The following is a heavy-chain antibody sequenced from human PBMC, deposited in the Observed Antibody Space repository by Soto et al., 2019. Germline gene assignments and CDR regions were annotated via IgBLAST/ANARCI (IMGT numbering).Heavy chain of an antibody. Sequence: SATLSLTCAAYGGSFSGYYWRWIREHPGNGLEWIGEINHSGCTDYNPSLKSRVAISVDTSKNQFSLKLSSVTAADTAVYYCARGVGSGRPRSHYYYYYGMDVWGQGTTVT. CDR3: ARGVGSGRPRSHYYYYYGMDV. D-gene: IGHD3-10*01. J-gene: IGHJ6*02. V-gene: IGHV4-34*01. CDR1: GGSFSGYY. CDR2: INHSGCT.